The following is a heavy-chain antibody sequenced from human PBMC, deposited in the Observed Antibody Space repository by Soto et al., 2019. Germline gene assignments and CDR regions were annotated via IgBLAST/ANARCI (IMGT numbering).Heavy chain of an antibody. CDR1: GFTFSSYA. J-gene: IGHJ3*02. CDR2: IIPIFGTA. Sequence: SLKVSCKSSGFTFSSYAISCVRHTPGQGLEWMGGIIPIFGTANYAQKFQGRVTITADESTSTAYMELSSLRSEDTAVYYCARDTVKRLGAFDIWGQGTMVTVSS. V-gene: IGHV1-69*13. D-gene: IGHD3-16*01. CDR3: ARDTVKRLGAFDI.